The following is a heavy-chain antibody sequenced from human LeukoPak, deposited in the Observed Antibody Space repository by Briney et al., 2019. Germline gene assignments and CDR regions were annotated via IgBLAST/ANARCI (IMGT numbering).Heavy chain of an antibody. Sequence: PSETLSLTCTVSGGSISSSSYYWGWICQPPGKGLEWIGSIYYSGSTYYNPSLKSRVTISVDTSKNQFSLKLSSVTAADTAVHYCARTKGSISYYFDYWGQGTLVTVSS. CDR2: IYYSGST. CDR3: ARTKGSISYYFDY. V-gene: IGHV4-39*07. D-gene: IGHD2-21*01. J-gene: IGHJ4*02. CDR1: GGSISSSSYY.